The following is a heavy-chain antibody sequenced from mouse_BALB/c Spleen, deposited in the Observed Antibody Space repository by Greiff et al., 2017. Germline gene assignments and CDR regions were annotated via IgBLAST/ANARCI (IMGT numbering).Heavy chain of an antibody. CDR2: IDPANGNT. Sequence: VQLQQSGAELVKPGASVKLSCTASGFNIKDTYMHWVKQRPEQGLEWIGRIDPANGNTKYDPKFQGKATITADTSSNTAYLQLSSLTSEDTAVYYCVYGNYFRWGQGTLVTVSA. CDR1: GFNIKDTY. D-gene: IGHD2-1*01. V-gene: IGHV14-3*02. CDR3: VYGNYFR. J-gene: IGHJ3*01.